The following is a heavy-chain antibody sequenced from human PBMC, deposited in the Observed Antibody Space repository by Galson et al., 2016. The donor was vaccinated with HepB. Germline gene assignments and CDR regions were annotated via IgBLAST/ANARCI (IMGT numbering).Heavy chain of an antibody. CDR1: GGSFSKSA. D-gene: IGHD2-2*03. V-gene: IGHV1-69*13. J-gene: IGHJ4*02. CDR2: IIPKFQTP. Sequence: SVKVSCKVSGGSFSKSAINWVRQAPGQGLEWMGGIIPKFQTPNYEQRFQDRVTITADLATNTAYMELTSLNTEDTAVYFCARDPRAMDYFDSWGQGNLVTVSS. CDR3: ARDPRAMDYFDS.